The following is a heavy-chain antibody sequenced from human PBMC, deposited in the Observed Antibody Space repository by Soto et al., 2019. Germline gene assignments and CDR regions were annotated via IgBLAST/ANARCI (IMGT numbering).Heavy chain of an antibody. CDR2: ISGGGDST. CDR3: AKGGYCSSTSCYLGPFDI. CDR1: GFTFSYG. Sequence: EVQLLESGGGLVQPGGSLRLSCAASGFTFSYGMSWVRQAPGKGLEWVSAISGGGDSTYYADSVKGRFTLSRDNSKNTVYLQMNSLRAEDTAVYYCAKGGYCSSTSCYLGPFDIWGQGTMVTVSS. J-gene: IGHJ3*02. D-gene: IGHD2-2*01. V-gene: IGHV3-23*01.